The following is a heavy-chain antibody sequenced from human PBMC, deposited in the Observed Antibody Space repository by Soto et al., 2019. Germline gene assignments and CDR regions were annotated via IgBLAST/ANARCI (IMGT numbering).Heavy chain of an antibody. V-gene: IGHV3-30*18. J-gene: IGHJ4*02. CDR3: AKTQHNLYYCDY. CDR1: GFTFSYYG. D-gene: IGHD1-1*01. CDR2: ISDDGNNK. Sequence: QVQLVESGGGVVQPGRSLRLSCAASGFTFSYYGMQWVRQAPGKGLEWVAGISDDGNNKYHAESMKGRFTISRDNSRNTLYLQMNSLRAEDTAVYYCAKTQHNLYYCDYWGQGTLVTVSS.